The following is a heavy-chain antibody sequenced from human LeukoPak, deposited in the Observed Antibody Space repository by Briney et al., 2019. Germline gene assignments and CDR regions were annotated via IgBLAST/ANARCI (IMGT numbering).Heavy chain of an antibody. V-gene: IGHV7-4-1*02. Sequence: GASVKVSCKASGYTFTSYAMHWVRQAPGQRLEWMGWINTNTGNPTYAQGFTGRFVFSLDTSVSTTYLQISSLKAEDTAVYYCARDRGLITAAGFSYYFDYWAHGTLVTVSS. CDR3: ARDRGLITAAGFSYYFDY. CDR2: INTNTGNP. J-gene: IGHJ4*01. CDR1: GYTFTSYA. D-gene: IGHD6-13*01.